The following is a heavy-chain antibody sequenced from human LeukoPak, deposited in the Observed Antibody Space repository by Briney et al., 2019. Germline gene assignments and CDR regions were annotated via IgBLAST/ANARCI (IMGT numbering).Heavy chain of an antibody. CDR1: GFTFSSYA. V-gene: IGHV3-23*01. J-gene: IGHJ3*02. CDR3: AKSLTVDAAFDI. CDR2: IGYTGDST. Sequence: QPGGSLRLSCAASGFTFSSYAMNWVRQAPGKGLEWVSGIGYTGDSTFYADSVKGRFTVSRDSSKNTLFLHMNSLRAEDTALYYCAKSLTVDAAFDIWGQGTMVTVSS. D-gene: IGHD4-23*01.